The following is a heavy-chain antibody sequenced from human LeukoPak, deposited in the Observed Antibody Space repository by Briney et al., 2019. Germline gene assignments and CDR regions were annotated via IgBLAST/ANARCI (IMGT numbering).Heavy chain of an antibody. CDR1: EFSVGSNY. V-gene: IGHV3-66*02. CDR2: IYSGGST. D-gene: IGHD3-16*01. Sequence: PGGSLRLSCAASEFSVGSNYMTWVRQAPGKGLEWVSLIYSGGSTYYTDSVKGRFTLSRDNSKNTLFLQMNSLRPEDTAVFYCAKGGARLHSYYLDYWGQGTLVTVSS. CDR3: AKGGARLHSYYLDY. J-gene: IGHJ4*02.